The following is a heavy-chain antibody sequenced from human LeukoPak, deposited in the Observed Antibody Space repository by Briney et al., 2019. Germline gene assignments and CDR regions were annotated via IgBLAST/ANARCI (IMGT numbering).Heavy chain of an antibody. CDR2: ISYDGSNK. V-gene: IGHV3-30*03. CDR3: ATMSR. Sequence: PGGSLTLSCAAAGFTFSSYGMHWVRQAPGKGLEWVAVISYDGSNKYYADSVKGRFTISRDNSKNTLYLQMNSLRAEGTAVYYCATMSRWGQGTLVTVSS. CDR1: GFTFSSYG. J-gene: IGHJ4*02.